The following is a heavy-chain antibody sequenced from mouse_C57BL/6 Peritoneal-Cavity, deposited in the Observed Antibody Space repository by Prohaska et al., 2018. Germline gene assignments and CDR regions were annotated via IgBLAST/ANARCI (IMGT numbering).Heavy chain of an antibody. V-gene: IGHV1-19*01. D-gene: IGHD2-4*01. Sequence: EVQLQKSGPVLVKPGASVKMSCKASGYTFTDYYMNWVKQSHGKSLEWIGVINPYNGGTSYNQKFKGKATLTVDKSSSTAYMELNSLTSEDSAVYYCARGITTRYFDVWGTGTTVTVSS. CDR3: ARGITTRYFDV. CDR1: GYTFTDYY. CDR2: INPYNGGT. J-gene: IGHJ1*03.